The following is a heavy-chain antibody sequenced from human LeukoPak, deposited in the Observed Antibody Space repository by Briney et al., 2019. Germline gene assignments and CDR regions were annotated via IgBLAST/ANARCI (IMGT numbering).Heavy chain of an antibody. Sequence: SATLSLTCTVPGGSISSYYWSWIRQPPGKGLEWIGYIYYSGSTNYNPSLKSRVTTSVDTSKNQFSLKLSSVTAADTAVYYCASQYYYDSSGYVYWGQGTLVTVSS. V-gene: IGHV4-59*01. CDR1: GGSISSYY. CDR3: ASQYYYDSSGYVY. D-gene: IGHD3-22*01. J-gene: IGHJ4*02. CDR2: IYYSGST.